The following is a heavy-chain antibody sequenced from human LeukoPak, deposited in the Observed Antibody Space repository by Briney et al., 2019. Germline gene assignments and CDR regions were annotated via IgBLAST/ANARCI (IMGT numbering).Heavy chain of an antibody. CDR3: AKDADDYVSYFDY. D-gene: IGHD3-16*01. CDR2: ITASGAPT. J-gene: IGHJ4*02. Sequence: PGGSLRLSCAASGFTLTSCAMTWVRQTPGKGLEWDSGITASGAPTYYADSVKGRFTISRDNSKNTLYLQMNSLRAADTAVYYCAKDADDYVSYFDYWGEGTLVSVSS. CDR1: GFTLTSCA. V-gene: IGHV3-23*01.